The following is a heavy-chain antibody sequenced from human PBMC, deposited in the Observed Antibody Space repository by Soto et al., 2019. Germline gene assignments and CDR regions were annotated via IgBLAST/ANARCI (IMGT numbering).Heavy chain of an antibody. D-gene: IGHD3-10*01. J-gene: IGHJ4*02. CDR1: GFTFSSYA. CDR3: ARDLPHYGSGSLDY. Sequence: VGSLRLSCAASGFTFSSYAMHWVRQAPGKGLEWVAVISYDGSNKYYADSVKGRFTISRDNSKNTLYLQMNSLRAEDTAVYYCARDLPHYGSGSLDYWGQGTLVTVSS. V-gene: IGHV3-30-3*01. CDR2: ISYDGSNK.